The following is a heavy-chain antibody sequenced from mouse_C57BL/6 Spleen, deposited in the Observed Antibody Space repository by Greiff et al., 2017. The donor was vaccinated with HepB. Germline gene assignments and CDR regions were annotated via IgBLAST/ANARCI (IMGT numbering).Heavy chain of an antibody. CDR2: ISAGGSYT. D-gene: IGHD2-4*01. CDR3: ARDEFYYDYDETD. J-gene: IGHJ3*01. Sequence: EVMLVESGGGLVKPGGSLKLSCAASGFTFSSYAMSWVRQTPEKRLEWVATISAGGSYTYYPDNVKGRFTISRDKAKNNLYLQMSHLKSEDTAMYYCARDEFYYDYDETDWGQGTLVTVSA. CDR1: GFTFSSYA. V-gene: IGHV5-4*01.